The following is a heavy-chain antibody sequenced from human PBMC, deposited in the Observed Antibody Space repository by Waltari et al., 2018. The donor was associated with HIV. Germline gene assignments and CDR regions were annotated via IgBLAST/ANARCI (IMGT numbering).Heavy chain of an antibody. CDR2: IGTAGYT. CDR1: GFTFSNYE. D-gene: IGHD1-1*01. Sequence: EVQLVESGGGLVQPGGSLRLSCAASGFTFSNYEMHWVRQATGKCLEWVSGIGTAGYTYYPGSVKDLFTISRENAKNSLHLQMNSLRAWDTAVYYCVRICKLNCYYYYGMDVWGQGTTVTVSS. V-gene: IGHV3-13*01. CDR3: VRICKLNCYYYYGMDV. J-gene: IGHJ6*02.